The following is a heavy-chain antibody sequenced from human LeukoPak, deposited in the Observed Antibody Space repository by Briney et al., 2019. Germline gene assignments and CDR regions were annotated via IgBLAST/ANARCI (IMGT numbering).Heavy chain of an antibody. V-gene: IGHV4-4*07. CDR2: IYTSGST. Sequence: PSETLSLTCTVSGGSISSYYWSWIRQPAGKGLEWIGRIYTSGSTNYNPSLRSRVTMSVDTSKNQFSLKLSSVTAADTAVYYCARTHSYSSSWSPYYFDYWGQGTLVTVSS. CDR3: ARTHSYSSSWSPYYFDY. D-gene: IGHD6-13*01. CDR1: GGSISSYY. J-gene: IGHJ4*02.